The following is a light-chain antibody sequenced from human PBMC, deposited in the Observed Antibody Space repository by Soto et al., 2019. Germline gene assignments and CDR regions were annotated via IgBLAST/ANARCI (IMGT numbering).Light chain of an antibody. CDR2: DAS. CDR3: QQYDNLPVT. CDR1: QDIRNY. J-gene: IGKJ4*01. V-gene: IGKV1-33*01. Sequence: DIQMTQSPSSLSASVGDTVTITCQASQDIRNYLNWYQQKPGKAPKLLLYDASNLETGVPSRFSGSGSGTDFTFTISSLQPEDFATYYCQQYDNLPVTFGGGTKVEI.